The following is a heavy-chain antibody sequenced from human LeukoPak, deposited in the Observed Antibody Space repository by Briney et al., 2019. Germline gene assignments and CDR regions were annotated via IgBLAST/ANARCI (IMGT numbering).Heavy chain of an antibody. J-gene: IGHJ4*02. D-gene: IGHD3-22*01. CDR1: GFTFSSYG. CDR2: ISYDGSNK. CDR3: AKGISYYYYDSSGYPDY. V-gene: IGHV3-30*18. Sequence: GGSLRLSCAASGFTFSSYGMQWVRQAPGKGLEWVAVISYDGSNKYYADSAKGRFTISRDNSKNTLYLQMNSLRAEDTAVYYCAKGISYYYYDSSGYPDYWGQGTLVTVSS.